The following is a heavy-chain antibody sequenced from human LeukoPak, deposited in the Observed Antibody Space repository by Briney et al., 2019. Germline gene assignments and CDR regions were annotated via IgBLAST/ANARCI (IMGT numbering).Heavy chain of an antibody. D-gene: IGHD2-15*01. CDR2: ISAYNGNT. CDR1: GGTFTSYG. CDR3: AREVGAGCSGGSCPLYYYYGMDV. V-gene: IGHV1-18*01. Sequence: ASVKVSCKASGGTFTSYGISWVRQAPGQGLEWMGWISAYNGNTNYAQKLQGRVTMTTDTSTSTAYMELRSLRSDDTAVYYCAREVGAGCSGGSCPLYYYYGMDVWGQGTTVTVSS. J-gene: IGHJ6*02.